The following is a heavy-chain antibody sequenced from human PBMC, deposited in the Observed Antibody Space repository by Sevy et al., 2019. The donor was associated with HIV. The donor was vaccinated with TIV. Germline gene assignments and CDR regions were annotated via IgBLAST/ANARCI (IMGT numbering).Heavy chain of an antibody. D-gene: IGHD5-12*01. CDR1: GFTFSSYG. CDR3: AKGGVEMATILYY. J-gene: IGHJ4*02. Sequence: GGSLRLSCAASGFTFSSYGMHWVRQAPGKGLEWVAVISYDGSNKYYVDSVKGRFTISRDNSKNTLYLQMNSLRAEDTAVYYCAKGGVEMATILYYWGQGTLVTVSS. V-gene: IGHV3-30*18. CDR2: ISYDGSNK.